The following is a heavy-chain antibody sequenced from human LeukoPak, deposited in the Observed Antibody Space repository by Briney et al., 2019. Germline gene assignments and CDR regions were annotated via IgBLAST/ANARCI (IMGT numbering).Heavy chain of an antibody. V-gene: IGHV1-3*01. D-gene: IGHD3-3*01. CDR1: GYTFTSYA. CDR3: ARLRNYDFWSGYPPNYGMDV. J-gene: IGHJ6*02. CDR2: INAGNGNT. Sequence: ASVKVSCKASGYTFTSYAMHWVRQAPGQRLEWMRWINAGNGNTKYSQKFQGRVTITRDTSASTAYMELSSLRSEDTAVYYCARLRNYDFWSGYPPNYGMDVWGQGTTVTVSS.